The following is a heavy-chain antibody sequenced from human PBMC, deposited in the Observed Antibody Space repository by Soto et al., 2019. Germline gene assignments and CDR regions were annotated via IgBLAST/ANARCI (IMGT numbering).Heavy chain of an antibody. D-gene: IGHD3-22*01. Sequence: ASETLSLTCTVSGGSVSSGSYYWSWIRQPPGKGLEWIGYIYYSGSTNYNPSLKSRVTISVDTSKNQFSLKLSSVTAADTAVYYCARDHYYDSSGYFDYWGQGTLVTVSS. CDR2: IYYSGST. V-gene: IGHV4-61*01. CDR1: GGSVSSGSYY. CDR3: ARDHYYDSSGYFDY. J-gene: IGHJ4*02.